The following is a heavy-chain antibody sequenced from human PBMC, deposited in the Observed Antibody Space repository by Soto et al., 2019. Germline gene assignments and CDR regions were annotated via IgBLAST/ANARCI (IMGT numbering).Heavy chain of an antibody. CDR2: INAGNGNT. Sequence: QVQLVQSGAEEKKPGASVKVSCKASGYTFTDYAMHWVRQAPGQGLEWMGWINAGNGNTKYSQKFQGRVTITRDTSASTAYMELSSLRSEDTAVYYCARDILFDSWGQGTLVTVSS. CDR3: ARDILFDS. D-gene: IGHD2-15*01. V-gene: IGHV1-3*05. CDR1: GYTFTDYA. J-gene: IGHJ4*02.